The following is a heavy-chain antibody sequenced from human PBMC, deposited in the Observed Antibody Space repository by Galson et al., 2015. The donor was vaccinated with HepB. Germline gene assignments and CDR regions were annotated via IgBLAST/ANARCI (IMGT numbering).Heavy chain of an antibody. J-gene: IGHJ4*02. CDR1: GGTFSSYA. CDR2: IIPIFGTA. CDR3: ARSKDYGDYGRCDY. D-gene: IGHD4-17*01. Sequence: SVKVSCKASGGTFSSYAISWVRQAPGQGLEWMGGIIPIFGTANYAQKFQGRATITADKSTSTAYMELSSLRSEDTAVYYCARSKDYGDYGRCDYWGQGTLVTVSS. V-gene: IGHV1-69*06.